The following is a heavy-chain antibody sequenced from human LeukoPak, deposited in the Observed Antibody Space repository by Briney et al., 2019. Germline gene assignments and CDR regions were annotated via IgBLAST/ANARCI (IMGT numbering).Heavy chain of an antibody. Sequence: ASVKVSCKASGYTFTGYYMHWVRQAPGQGLEWMGWINPNSGGTNYAQKFQGRVTMTRDTSISTAYMELSRLRSDDTAVYYCARDLVVVATPEDWFDPWGQGTLVTVSS. CDR1: GYTFTGYY. V-gene: IGHV1-2*02. J-gene: IGHJ5*02. CDR3: ARDLVVVATPEDWFDP. CDR2: INPNSGGT. D-gene: IGHD2-15*01.